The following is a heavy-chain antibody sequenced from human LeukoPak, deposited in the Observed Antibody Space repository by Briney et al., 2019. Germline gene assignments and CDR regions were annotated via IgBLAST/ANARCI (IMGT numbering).Heavy chain of an antibody. CDR1: GGSIGSGDYY. CDR2: IYYSGST. Sequence: SQTLSLTCTVSGGSIGSGDYYWSWIRQPPGKGLEWIGYIYYSGSTYYNPSLKSRVTISVDTSKNQFSLKLSSVTAADTAVYYCARDGGSMGWFDPWGQGTLVTVSS. D-gene: IGHD2-15*01. J-gene: IGHJ5*02. V-gene: IGHV4-30-4*01. CDR3: ARDGGSMGWFDP.